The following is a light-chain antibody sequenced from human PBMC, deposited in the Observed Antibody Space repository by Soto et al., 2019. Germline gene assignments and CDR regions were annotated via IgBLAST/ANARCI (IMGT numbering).Light chain of an antibody. CDR2: LGS. CDR1: QSLLHSNGYNY. J-gene: IGKJ5*01. Sequence: DIVMTQSPLSLPVTPGEPASISCRSSQSLLHSNGYNYLDWYLQKPGQSPQLLIYLGSNRASGVPDRFSGSGSGTDFTLTISSLQPEDVATYYCQKYNSAPITFGQGTRLEIK. V-gene: IGKV2-28*01. CDR3: QKYNSAPIT.